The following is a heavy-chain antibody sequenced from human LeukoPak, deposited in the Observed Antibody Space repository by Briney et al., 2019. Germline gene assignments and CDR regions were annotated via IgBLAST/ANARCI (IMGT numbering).Heavy chain of an antibody. Sequence: ASVKVSCKASGYTFTGYYMHRVRQAPGQGLEWMGWINPNSGGTNYAQKFQGRVTMTRDTSISTAYMELSRLRSDDTAVYYCAREMTTVTTSAFDIWGQGTMVTVSS. V-gene: IGHV1-2*02. J-gene: IGHJ3*02. CDR3: AREMTTVTTSAFDI. D-gene: IGHD4-17*01. CDR2: INPNSGGT. CDR1: GYTFTGYY.